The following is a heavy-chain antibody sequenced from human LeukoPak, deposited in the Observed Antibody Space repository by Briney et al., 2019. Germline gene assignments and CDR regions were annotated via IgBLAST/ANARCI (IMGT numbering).Heavy chain of an antibody. D-gene: IGHD4-17*01. J-gene: IGHJ4*02. CDR3: AKTVTTSLY. CDR1: GFTFSSYG. CDR2: ISYDGSNK. Sequence: QPGRSLRLSCAASGFTFSSYGMHWVRQAPGKGLEWVAVISYDGSNKYYADSVKGRFTISRDNSKNTLYLQMNSLRAEDTAVYYCAKTVTTSLYWGQGTLVTVSS. V-gene: IGHV3-30*18.